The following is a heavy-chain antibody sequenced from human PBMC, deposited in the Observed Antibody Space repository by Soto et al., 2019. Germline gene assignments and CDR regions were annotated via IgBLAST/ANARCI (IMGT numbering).Heavy chain of an antibody. CDR3: AKGPLVTSAFDI. D-gene: IGHD2-21*02. J-gene: IGHJ3*02. V-gene: IGHV3-30*18. CDR1: GFTFSSYG. Sequence: QVQLVESGGGVVQPGRSLRISCAASGFTFSSYGMHWVRQAPGKGLEWVAVISYDGSNKYYADSVKGRFNISRDNSKNPLYLHMNILRAEDTTVYYWAKGPLVTSAFDIWGQGTMITVSS. CDR2: ISYDGSNK.